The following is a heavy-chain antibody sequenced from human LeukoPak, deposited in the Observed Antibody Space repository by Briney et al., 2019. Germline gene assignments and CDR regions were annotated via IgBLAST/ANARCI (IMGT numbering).Heavy chain of an antibody. CDR1: GFTFSSYG. Sequence: GGTLRLSCAASGFTFSSYGMSWVRQAPGKGLEWVANIKQDGSEKYYVDSVKGRFTISRDNAKNSLYLQMNSLRAEDTAVYYCASGYYFDYWGQGTLVTVSS. CDR2: IKQDGSEK. V-gene: IGHV3-7*01. CDR3: ASGYYFDY. J-gene: IGHJ4*02.